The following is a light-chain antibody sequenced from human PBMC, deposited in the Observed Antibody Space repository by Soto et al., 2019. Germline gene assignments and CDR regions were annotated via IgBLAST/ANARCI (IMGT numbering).Light chain of an antibody. J-gene: IGKJ1*01. CDR1: QGSSNY. V-gene: IGKV1-27*01. Sequence: DIQMTQSPSSLSASVGDRVTITCRASQGSSNYLAWYQQKPWKVPKLLIYAASTLQSGVPSRFSGSGSGTDFTLTISILQPGDVATYYCQKYNSAPRTFGQETKVEIK. CDR3: QKYNSAPRT. CDR2: AAS.